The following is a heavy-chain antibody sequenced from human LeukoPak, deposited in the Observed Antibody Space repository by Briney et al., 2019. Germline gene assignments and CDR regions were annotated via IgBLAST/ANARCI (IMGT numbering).Heavy chain of an antibody. CDR3: ARHPTYCSGGSCYLNWFDP. J-gene: IGHJ5*02. D-gene: IGHD2-15*01. CDR2: IYYSGST. Sequence: SETLSLTCTVSGGSISSSSYYRGWIRQPPGKGLEWIGSIYYSGSTYYNPSLKSRVTISVDTSKNQFSLKLSSVTAADTAVYYCARHPTYCSGGSCYLNWFDPWGQGTLVTVSS. CDR1: GGSISSSSYY. V-gene: IGHV4-39*01.